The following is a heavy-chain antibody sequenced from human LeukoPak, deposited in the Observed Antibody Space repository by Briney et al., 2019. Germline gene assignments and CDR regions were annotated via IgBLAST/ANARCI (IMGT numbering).Heavy chain of an antibody. CDR1: GFTFSTYG. CDR3: ARAVGSSLGAFDI. CDR2: IWYDGGNK. J-gene: IGHJ3*02. D-gene: IGHD4-23*01. Sequence: GGSLRLSCAASGFTFSTYGMHWVRQAPGKGLEWVAVIWYDGGNKYSADSVKGRFTISRDNSKNTLYLQMNSLRAEDTAVYYCARAVGSSLGAFDIWGQGTMVTVSS. V-gene: IGHV3-33*01.